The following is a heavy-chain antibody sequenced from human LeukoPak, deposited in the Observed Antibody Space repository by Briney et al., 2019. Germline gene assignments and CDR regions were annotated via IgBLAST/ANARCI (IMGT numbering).Heavy chain of an antibody. CDR2: MSPNSGNT. D-gene: IGHD7-27*01. CDR1: RYTFTSHD. CDR3: TVGPPNWGFDY. V-gene: IGHV1-8*01. J-gene: IGHJ4*02. Sequence: ASEKVSCKASRYTFTSHDINWVRQATGQGFEWMGWMSPNSGNTGYAQRFQGRVAMTRNTSISTAYMELSSLRSEDTAVYYCTVGPPNWGFDYWGQGTLVTVSS.